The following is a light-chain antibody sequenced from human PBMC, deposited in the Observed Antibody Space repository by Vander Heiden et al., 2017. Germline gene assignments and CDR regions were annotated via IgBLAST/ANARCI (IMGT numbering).Light chain of an antibody. J-gene: IGLJ3*02. CDR2: DVT. Sequence: QPALPPPPSASGSPVPSVSISCTGTSSDVGAYNYVSWYPPHPGIATSLIIYDVTKRPSGVHDRCSGTKYGNTALLTVSGHQAEDEADYYCSSHAGSSAVFGGGTTVTVL. CDR3: SSHAGSSAV. CDR1: SSDVGAYNY. V-gene: IGLV2-8*01.